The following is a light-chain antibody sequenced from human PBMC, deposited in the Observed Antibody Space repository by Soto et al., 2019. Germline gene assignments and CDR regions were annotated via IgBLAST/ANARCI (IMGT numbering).Light chain of an antibody. CDR2: GAS. CDR3: QQYHNWPPLT. J-gene: IGKJ4*01. V-gene: IGKV3-15*01. Sequence: EIVMTQSPATLSVSPGERATLSCRASQSVSSNLAWYQHKPGQAPRLLFYGASTRATGIPARFSGSGSGTEFTLTISSLQSEDVAVYYCQQYHNWPPLTFGGGTKVEIK. CDR1: QSVSSN.